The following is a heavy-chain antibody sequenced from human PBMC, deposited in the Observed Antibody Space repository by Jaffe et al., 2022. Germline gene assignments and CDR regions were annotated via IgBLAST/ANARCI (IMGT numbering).Heavy chain of an antibody. J-gene: IGHJ4*02. D-gene: IGHD3-16*02. V-gene: IGHV3-23*01. Sequence: EVQLLESGGGLVQPGGSLRLSCAASGFTFSSYAMSWVRQAPGKGLEWVSAISGSGGSTYYADSVKGRFTISRDNSKNTLYLQMNSLRAEDTAVYYCAKAPLMITFGGVIVNPYYFDYWGQGTLVTVSS. CDR1: GFTFSSYA. CDR3: AKAPLMITFGGVIVNPYYFDY. CDR2: ISGSGGST.